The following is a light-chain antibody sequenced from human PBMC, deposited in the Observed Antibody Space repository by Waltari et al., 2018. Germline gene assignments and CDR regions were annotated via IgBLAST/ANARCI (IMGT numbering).Light chain of an antibody. CDR1: SSNIGYHY. J-gene: IGLJ3*02. CDR3: AAWDDSVTGEV. Sequence: QSVLTQPPSMSGTPGPRVTISCSGSSSNIGYHYVCWYQQLPGTAPKLLIYTSDPRPSGVPDRVSGSTSGTSASLAISGLRSEDDGDYYCAAWDDSVTGEVFGGGTRLTVL. V-gene: IGLV1-47*01. CDR2: TSD.